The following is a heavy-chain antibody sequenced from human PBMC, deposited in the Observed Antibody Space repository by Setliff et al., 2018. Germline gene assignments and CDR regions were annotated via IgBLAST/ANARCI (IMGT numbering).Heavy chain of an antibody. CDR1: GFTFSSHW. J-gene: IGHJ4*02. CDR3: ARAHSSTLSVHDY. CDR2: INSDGSTT. V-gene: IGHV3-74*01. D-gene: IGHD2-2*01. Sequence: PGGSLRLSCAAAGFTFSSHWMHWVHQAPGKRLMWVSRINSDGSTTNYADSVKGRFTISRDNAKNTLYLQMNSLIAEDTAVYYCARAHSSTLSVHDYWGQGTLVTVSS.